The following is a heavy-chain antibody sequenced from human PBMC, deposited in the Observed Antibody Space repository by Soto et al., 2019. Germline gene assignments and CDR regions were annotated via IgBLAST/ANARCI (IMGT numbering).Heavy chain of an antibody. CDR2: IYHTGST. Sequence: QVQLQESGPGLVKPSGTLSLTCAVSGGFISSTNWWSWLRQSPGRGLEWIGEIYHTGSTSYNPSLKRPATLSVDKPQNQFSVKLTSATAADAAVYYCARGMLGFGTWPFDDWGQGILVTVPP. V-gene: IGHV4-4*02. J-gene: IGHJ4*02. CDR3: ARGMLGFGTWPFDD. CDR1: GGFISSTNW. D-gene: IGHD3-10*01.